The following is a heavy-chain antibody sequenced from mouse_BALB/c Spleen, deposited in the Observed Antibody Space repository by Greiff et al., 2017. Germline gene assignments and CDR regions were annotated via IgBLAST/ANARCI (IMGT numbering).Heavy chain of an antibody. CDR3: AAGITTGGYAMDY. V-gene: IGHV5-17*02. CDR2: ISSGSSTI. CDR1: GFTFSSFG. J-gene: IGHJ4*01. D-gene: IGHD2-4*01. Sequence: EVMLVESGGGLVQPGGSRKLSCAASGFTFSSFGMHWVRQAPEKGLEWVAYISSGSSTIYYADTVKGRFTISRDNPKNTLFLQMTSLRSEDTAMYYCAAGITTGGYAMDYWGQGTSVTVSS.